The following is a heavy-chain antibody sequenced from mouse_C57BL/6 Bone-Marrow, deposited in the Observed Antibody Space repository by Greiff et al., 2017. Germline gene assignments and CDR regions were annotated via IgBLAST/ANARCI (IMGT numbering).Heavy chain of an antibody. D-gene: IGHD2-4*01. Sequence: QVQLQQSGAELVRPGTSVKVSCKASGYAFTNYLIAWVKQRPGQGLEWIGVINPGSGGSNYHETFKGKATLTADKSSSTAYMQLSSLKSENSAVYVWARHGIYYDCDAGYYYAMDYWGQGTSVTVSS. CDR1: GYAFTNYL. CDR3: ARHGIYYDCDAGYYYAMDY. J-gene: IGHJ4*01. CDR2: INPGSGGS. V-gene: IGHV1-54*01.